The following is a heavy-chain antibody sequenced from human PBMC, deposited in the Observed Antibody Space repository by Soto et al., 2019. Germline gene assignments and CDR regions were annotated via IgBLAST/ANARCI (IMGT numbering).Heavy chain of an antibody. Sequence: SETLSLTCTVSGGSISSGDYYWSWIRQPPGKGLEWIGYIYYSGSTYYNPSLKSRVTISVDTSKNQFSLKLRSVTAADTAVYYCARDPGSYYDSSGSRYYYYGMDVWGQGTTVTVSS. CDR2: IYYSGST. CDR1: GGSISSGDYY. V-gene: IGHV4-30-4*02. CDR3: ARDPGSYYDSSGSRYYYYGMDV. D-gene: IGHD3-22*01. J-gene: IGHJ6*02.